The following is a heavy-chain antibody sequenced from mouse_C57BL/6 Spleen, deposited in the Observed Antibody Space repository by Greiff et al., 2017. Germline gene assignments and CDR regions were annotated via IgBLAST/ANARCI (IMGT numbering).Heavy chain of an antibody. CDR3: AREDLYGHFDY. J-gene: IGHJ2*01. CDR2: INPNNGGT. CDR1: GYTFTDYN. Sequence: VQLKESGPELVKPGASVKMSCKASGYTFTDYNMHWVKQSHGKSLEWIGYINPNNGGTSYNQKFKGKATLTVNKSSSTAYMELRSLTSEDSAVYYCAREDLYGHFDYWGQGTTLTVSS. V-gene: IGHV1-22*01. D-gene: IGHD1-1*02.